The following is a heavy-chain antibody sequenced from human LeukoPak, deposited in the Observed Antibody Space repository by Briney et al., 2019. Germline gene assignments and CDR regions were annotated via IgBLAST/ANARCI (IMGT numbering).Heavy chain of an antibody. CDR2: INPSGGST. CDR3: ARSSSGFDFNNWFDP. V-gene: IGHV1-46*01. D-gene: IGHD5-12*01. J-gene: IGHJ5*02. CDR1: GYTFTSYY. Sequence: SVKVSCKASGYTFTSYYMHWVRQAPGQGLEWMGIINPSGGSTSYAQKFQGRVTMTRDTSTSTAYMELSSLRSEDTAVYYCARSSSGFDFNNWFDPWGQGTLVTVSS.